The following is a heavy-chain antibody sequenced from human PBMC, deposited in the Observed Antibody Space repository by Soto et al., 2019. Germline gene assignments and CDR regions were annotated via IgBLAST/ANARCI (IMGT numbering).Heavy chain of an antibody. CDR2: IWYDGSNK. J-gene: IGHJ4*01. V-gene: IGHV3-33*01. D-gene: IGHD2-2*01. Sequence: QVQLVESGGGVVQPGRSLRLSCAASGFTFSSYGMHWVRQAPGKGLEWVAVIWYDGSNKYYADSVKGRFTISRDNSKKTLYMQMNCLRAEDTAVYYCAIDRGSSTSCYFVSRGFSSGWYVFDYWGHGTLVTVPS. CDR3: AIDRGSSTSCYFVSRGFSSGWYVFDY. CDR1: GFTFSSYG.